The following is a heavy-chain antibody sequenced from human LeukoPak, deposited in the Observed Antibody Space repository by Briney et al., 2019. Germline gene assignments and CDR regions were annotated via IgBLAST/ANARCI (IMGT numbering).Heavy chain of an antibody. CDR2: IYPGDSDT. D-gene: IGHD3-10*01. CDR3: ARQRDGSGSYH. J-gene: IGHJ5*02. CDR1: GYSFTNYW. Sequence: GESLQISCKGSGYSFTNYWIGWVRQLPGKGLEWMGIIYPGDSDTRYSPSFQGQVTISADKSISTAYLQWSSLKASDTAMYYCARQRDGSGSYHWGQGTLVTVSS. V-gene: IGHV5-51*01.